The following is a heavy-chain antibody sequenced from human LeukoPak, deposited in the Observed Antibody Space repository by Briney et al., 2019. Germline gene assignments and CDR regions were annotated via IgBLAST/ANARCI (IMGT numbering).Heavy chain of an antibody. Sequence: PSQTLSLTCDVSGGSISSGLYSWSWIRQPLGKGLEWIGYIYHTGSTYYNPSLKSRVTISVDTSKNQFSLKLSSVTAADTAVYYCARGPPVYYGMDVWGQGTTVTVSS. CDR2: IYHTGST. CDR1: GGSISSGLYS. CDR3: ARGPPVYYGMDV. J-gene: IGHJ6*02. V-gene: IGHV4-30-2*01.